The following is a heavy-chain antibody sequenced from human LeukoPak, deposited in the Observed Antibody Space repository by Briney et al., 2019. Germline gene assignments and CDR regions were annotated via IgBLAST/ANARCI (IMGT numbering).Heavy chain of an antibody. V-gene: IGHV4-59*03. D-gene: IGHD2-21*02. J-gene: IGHJ4*02. CDR2: IYYSGDT. CDR1: RDSNSGYS. CDR3: AKMTIHGDSVL. Sequence: SETLSLTCTVSRDSNSGYSWSWIRQSPGGGLEWIGYIYYSGDTAYKPSLRSRVTLSVDTSKNQFSLQLRSVTTADTAVYYCAKMTIHGDSVLWGQGSLVTVSS.